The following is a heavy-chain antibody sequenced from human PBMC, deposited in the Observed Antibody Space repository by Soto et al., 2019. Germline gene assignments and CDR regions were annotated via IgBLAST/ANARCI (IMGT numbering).Heavy chain of an antibody. CDR3: ARHFGGSYHAPFDY. CDR1: GGSIGSSSYY. J-gene: IGHJ4*02. V-gene: IGHV4-39*01. Sequence: SETLSLTCTVSGGSIGSSSYYWAWIRQPPGKGLEWIGSIYYSGNTYYNPSLKSRVTISVDTSKNQISLKLSSVTAADAAVYYCARHFGGSYHAPFDYWGQGSLVTVSS. CDR2: IYYSGNT. D-gene: IGHD1-26*01.